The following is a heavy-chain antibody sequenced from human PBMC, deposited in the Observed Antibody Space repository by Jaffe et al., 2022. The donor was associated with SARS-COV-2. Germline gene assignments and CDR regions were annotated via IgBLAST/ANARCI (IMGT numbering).Heavy chain of an antibody. Sequence: EVHLVESGGDLVQPGGSLRVSCAAAGFTFSNYWLTWVRQAPGMGLEWVATIHPDGSDKYYVDSVKGRFTISRDNAKNSLYLQMSSLRAEDTAVYYCAKHILGATSHWGRGTLVTVSS. CDR2: IHPDGSDK. D-gene: IGHD2-21*01. CDR1: GFTFSNYW. V-gene: IGHV3-7*03. J-gene: IGHJ4*02. CDR3: AKHILGATSH.